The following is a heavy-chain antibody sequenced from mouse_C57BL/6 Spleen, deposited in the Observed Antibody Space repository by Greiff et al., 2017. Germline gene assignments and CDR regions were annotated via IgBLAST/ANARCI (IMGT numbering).Heavy chain of an antibody. D-gene: IGHD1-1*01. V-gene: IGHV1-50*01. CDR2: IDPSDSYT. CDR3: ARWGTTVVAPYYAMDY. Sequence: QVQLQQPGAELVKPGASVKLSCKASGYTFTSYWMQWVKQRPGQGLEWIGEIDPSDSYTNYNQKFKDKATLTVDKSSSTAYMQLSSLTSEDSAVYYCARWGTTVVAPYYAMDYWGQGTSVTVSS. J-gene: IGHJ4*01. CDR1: GYTFTSYW.